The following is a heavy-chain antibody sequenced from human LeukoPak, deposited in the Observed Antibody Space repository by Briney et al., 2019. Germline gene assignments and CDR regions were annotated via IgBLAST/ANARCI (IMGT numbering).Heavy chain of an antibody. CDR1: GGSFSGYY. J-gene: IGHJ6*03. V-gene: IGHV4-34*01. Sequence: SETLSLTCAVYGGSFSGYYWSWIRQPPGKGLEWIGEINHSGSTNYNPSLKSRVTISVDTSKNQFSLKLSSVTAADTAVYYCARGSRSITIFGVATGAHMDVWGKGTTVTVSS. CDR2: INHSGST. D-gene: IGHD3-3*01. CDR3: ARGSRSITIFGVATGAHMDV.